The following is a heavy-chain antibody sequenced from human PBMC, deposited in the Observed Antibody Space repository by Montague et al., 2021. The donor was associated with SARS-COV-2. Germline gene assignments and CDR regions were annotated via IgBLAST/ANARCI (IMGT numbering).Heavy chain of an antibody. CDR1: SGSIISSGYY. D-gene: IGHD3-10*01. CDR3: ARGMIRGVTTPFDY. Sequence: SETLSLTCSVSSGSIISSGYYRGWIRQPPGKELEWIGNIYYSGTTYYNPSLQSRATISVDTSKNHLSLRLSSVTAADTAVYFCARGMIRGVTTPFDYWGQGSQVTVSS. J-gene: IGHJ4*02. CDR2: IYYSGTT. V-gene: IGHV4-39*02.